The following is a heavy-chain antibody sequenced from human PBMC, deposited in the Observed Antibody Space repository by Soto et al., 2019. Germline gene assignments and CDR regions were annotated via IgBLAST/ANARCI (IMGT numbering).Heavy chain of an antibody. CDR1: GGSINAY. V-gene: IGHV4-4*02. Sequence: QVQLQESGPGLVQPSGTLSLTCTVSGGSINAYWSWVRQPPGKGLEWIGEIHHSGSTKYNLSLKSRVTISIDQAKNPFSLTVSSVTAADTAVYYCARHGGFYFDYWGQGTLVTVSS. CDR2: IHHSGST. CDR3: ARHGGFYFDY. D-gene: IGHD3-16*01. J-gene: IGHJ4*02.